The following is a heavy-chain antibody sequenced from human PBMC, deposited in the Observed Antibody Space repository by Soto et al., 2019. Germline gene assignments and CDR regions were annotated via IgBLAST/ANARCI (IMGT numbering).Heavy chain of an antibody. CDR3: AKDLRKYDILTGPIFDY. CDR2: ISGSGGST. Sequence: VGSLRLSCAASGFTFSSYAMSWVRQAPGKGLEWVSAISGSGGSTYYADSVKGRFTISRDNSKNTLYLQMNSLRAEDTAVYYCAKDLRKYDILTGPIFDYWGQGTPVTVSS. D-gene: IGHD3-9*01. J-gene: IGHJ4*02. V-gene: IGHV3-23*01. CDR1: GFTFSSYA.